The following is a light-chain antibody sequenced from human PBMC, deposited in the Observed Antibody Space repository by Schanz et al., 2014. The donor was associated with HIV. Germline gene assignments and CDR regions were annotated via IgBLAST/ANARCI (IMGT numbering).Light chain of an antibody. Sequence: QSVLTQPPSASGTPGQRVTISCSGSSSNIGGNTVNWYRQLPGTAPKLLIYSNSQRPSGVPDRFSGSKSGTSASLAIGGLRSEDEADYYCAAWDDSFSGWVFGGGTKLTVL. J-gene: IGLJ3*02. CDR1: SSNIGGNT. CDR2: SNS. CDR3: AAWDDSFSGWV. V-gene: IGLV1-44*01.